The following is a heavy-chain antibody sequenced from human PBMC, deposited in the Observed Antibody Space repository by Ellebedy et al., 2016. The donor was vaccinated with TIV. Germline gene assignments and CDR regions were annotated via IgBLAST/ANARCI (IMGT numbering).Heavy chain of an antibody. J-gene: IGHJ4*02. CDR2: IYYSGST. V-gene: IGHV4-61*01. CDR1: GGSVSSGSYY. Sequence: SETLSLXXTVSGGSVSSGSYYWSWIRQPPGKGLEWIGYIYYSGSTNYNPSLKSRVTISVDTSKNQFSLKLSSVTAADTAVYYCARGVMWIQLWRDRTPFDYWGQGTLVTVSS. D-gene: IGHD5-18*01. CDR3: ARGVMWIQLWRDRTPFDY.